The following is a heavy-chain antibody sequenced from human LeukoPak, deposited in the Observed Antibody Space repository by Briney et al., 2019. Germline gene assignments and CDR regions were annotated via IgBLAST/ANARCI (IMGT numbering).Heavy chain of an antibody. CDR2: INWNSDSI. D-gene: IGHD5-12*01. J-gene: IGHJ4*02. V-gene: IGHV3-9*01. CDR3: ARGPSGYHNT. Sequence: PGRSLRLSCAVSGFTFDDYAMHWVRQVPGKGLEWVSGINWNSDSIGYADSVKGRFTTSRDNAKNTLYLQMNSLRAEDTAVYYCARGPSGYHNTGGQGTLVTVSS. CDR1: GFTFDDYA.